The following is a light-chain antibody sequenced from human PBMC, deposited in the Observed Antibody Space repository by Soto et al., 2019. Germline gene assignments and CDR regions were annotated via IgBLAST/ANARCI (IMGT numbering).Light chain of an antibody. CDR1: QSVDSN. CDR3: QQYDDWPLS. V-gene: IGKV3-15*01. J-gene: IGKJ4*01. Sequence: LVMTQSPATLSVSPGETVTLSCRASQSVDSNLAWYQQKPGLAPMVLMYDASTTASVIPARFSGSGSGTEFTLTISGLQSEDFAVYYCQQYDDWPLSFGGGPMVEIK. CDR2: DAS.